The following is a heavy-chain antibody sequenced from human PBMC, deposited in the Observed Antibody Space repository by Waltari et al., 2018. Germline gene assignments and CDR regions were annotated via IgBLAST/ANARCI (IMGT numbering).Heavy chain of an antibody. CDR2: IYHSGST. J-gene: IGHJ5*02. CDR1: GYSISSGYY. D-gene: IGHD2-15*01. CDR3: ARRIAYCSGGSCPFVGFDP. Sequence: QVQLQESGPGLVKPSETLSLTCAVSGYSISSGYYWGWIRQPPGKGLEWIGSIYHSGSTYYNPSLKSRVTISVDTSKNQFSLKLSSVTAADTAVYYCARRIAYCSGGSCPFVGFDPWGQGTLVTVSS. V-gene: IGHV4-38-2*01.